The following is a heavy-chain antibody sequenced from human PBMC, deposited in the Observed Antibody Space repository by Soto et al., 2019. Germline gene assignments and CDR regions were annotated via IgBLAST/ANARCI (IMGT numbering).Heavy chain of an antibody. CDR2: IYQSGST. CDR3: ARESRSSRYDSSGYSQFWFFDL. J-gene: IGHJ2*01. CDR1: GGSISSGGYS. V-gene: IGHV4-30-2*01. Sequence: SETLSLTCGVSGGSISSGGYSWSWIRQPPGKGLEWIGYIYQSGSTYYNPSLKSRVTISVDWSKNQFALELSSVTAADTAVYYCARESRSSRYDSSGYSQFWFFDLWGRGTLVTVSS. D-gene: IGHD3-22*01.